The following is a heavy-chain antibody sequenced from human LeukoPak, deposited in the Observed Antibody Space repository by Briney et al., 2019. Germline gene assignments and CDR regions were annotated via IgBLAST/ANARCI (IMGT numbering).Heavy chain of an antibody. V-gene: IGHV3-21*01. CDR1: GFTFDTYN. J-gene: IGHJ4*02. CDR3: ARDDGSYSRSPGFDN. Sequence: PGGSLRLSCAASGFTFDTYNFNWVRQAPGKGLEWVASIRSYSSYIHYADSVKGRFTISRDNAKNSLYLQMNSPRAEDTAVYYCARDDGSYSRSPGFDNWGQGTLVTVSS. D-gene: IGHD1-26*01. CDR2: IRSYSSYI.